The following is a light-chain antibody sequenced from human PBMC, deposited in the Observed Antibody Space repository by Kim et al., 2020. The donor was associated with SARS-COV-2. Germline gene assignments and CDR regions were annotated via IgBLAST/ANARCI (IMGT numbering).Light chain of an antibody. J-gene: IGLJ3*02. CDR1: NGHTTYG. CDR3: QTWDTGTRV. V-gene: IGLV4-69*01. CDR2: LNTDGSL. Sequence: QPVLTQSPSASASLGASVKLTCTLSNGHTTYGIAWHQQQPLKGPRYLMKLNTDGSLTRGDGIPDRFSASRSGAERYLTISRLQPEDEGDYYCQTWDTGTRVFGGGTKVTVL.